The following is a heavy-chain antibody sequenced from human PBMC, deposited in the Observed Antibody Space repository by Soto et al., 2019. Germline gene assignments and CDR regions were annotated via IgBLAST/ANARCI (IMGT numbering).Heavy chain of an antibody. D-gene: IGHD6-13*01. CDR2: VSSDESIK. CDR3: AKDSQSWQIDY. CDR1: GFTFHAHT. Sequence: QVQLVESGGRAVQPGGSLRLSCVASGFTFHAHTMHWVRQAPGKGLEWVAGVSSDESIKNYVASVKGRFTISRDNSKKILYMHMNSLRVEDTAVYYCAKDSQSWQIDYWGQGTLVTVSS. J-gene: IGHJ4*02. V-gene: IGHV3-30*18.